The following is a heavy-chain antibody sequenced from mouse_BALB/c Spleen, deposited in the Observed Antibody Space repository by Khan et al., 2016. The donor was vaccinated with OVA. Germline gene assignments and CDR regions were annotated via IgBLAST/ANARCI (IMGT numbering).Heavy chain of an antibody. Sequence: QVQLQQSGAELVKAGASVKMSCKASGYTFTSYWMHWVKQRLGQGLEWFAEINPTNGRTYYNEKFKSKATLTVDKSSSTAYMLLSGPTFEDSAVYYGARIKKIVAAYFDYWGQGTTLTVSS. CDR2: INPTNGRT. V-gene: IGHV1S81*02. D-gene: IGHD1-1*01. J-gene: IGHJ2*01. CDR1: GYTFTSYW. CDR3: ARIKKIVAAYFDY.